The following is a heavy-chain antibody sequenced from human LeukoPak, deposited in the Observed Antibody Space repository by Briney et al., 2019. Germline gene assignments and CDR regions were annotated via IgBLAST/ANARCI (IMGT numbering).Heavy chain of an antibody. J-gene: IGHJ6*03. Sequence: ASVKVSCKASGGTFSSYSITWVRQAPGQGLEWMGGIMPLFNTANYAQQFQGRVTITTDESTSTAYMELSSLRFEDTAMYYCARVDRYHYYLDVWGKGATVTVSS. V-gene: IGHV1-69*05. CDR3: ARVDRYHYYLDV. CDR2: IMPLFNTA. CDR1: GGTFSSYS.